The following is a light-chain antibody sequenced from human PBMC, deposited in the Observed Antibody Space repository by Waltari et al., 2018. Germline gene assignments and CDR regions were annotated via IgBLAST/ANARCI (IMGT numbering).Light chain of an antibody. CDR3: MQSLQTPSSTPSYT. Sequence: IVITQSPLSLFVTPGEPPSIPCRSSQSLLYVNGNNYLDWYLQRPGQSPQILIYLGSNRASGVPDRFIGSGSGTEFTLKIIRVEAEDVGLYYCMQSLQTPSSTPSYTFGQGTKLEIK. CDR1: QSLLYVNGNNY. CDR2: LGS. J-gene: IGKJ2*01. V-gene: IGKV2-28*01.